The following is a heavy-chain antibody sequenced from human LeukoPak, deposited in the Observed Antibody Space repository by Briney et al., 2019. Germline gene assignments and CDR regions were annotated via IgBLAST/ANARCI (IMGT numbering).Heavy chain of an antibody. D-gene: IGHD2-15*01. J-gene: IGHJ4*02. CDR3: ARDESVVALRY. CDR1: GYTFTSYA. CDR2: INAGNGNT. Sequence: ASVKVSCKASGYTFTSYAMHWVRQAPGQRLEWMGWINAGNGNTKYSQKFQGRVTITRDTSASTAYMELRSLRSDDTAVYYCARDESVVALRYWGQGTLVTVSS. V-gene: IGHV1-3*01.